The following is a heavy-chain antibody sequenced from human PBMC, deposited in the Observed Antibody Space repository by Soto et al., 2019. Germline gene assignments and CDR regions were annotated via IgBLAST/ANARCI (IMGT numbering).Heavy chain of an antibody. CDR2: ISSSSSTI. D-gene: IGHD3-22*01. Sequence: GGSLRLSCAASGFTFSSYSMNWVRQAPGKGLEWVSYISSSSSTIYYADSVKGRFTISRDNAKNSLYLQMNSLRDEDTAVYYCARDATYYYDSKHGMDVWGQGTTVTVSS. CDR1: GFTFSSYS. CDR3: ARDATYYYDSKHGMDV. J-gene: IGHJ6*02. V-gene: IGHV3-48*02.